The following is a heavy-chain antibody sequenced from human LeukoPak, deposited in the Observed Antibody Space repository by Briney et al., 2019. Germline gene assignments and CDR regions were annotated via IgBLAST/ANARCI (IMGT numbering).Heavy chain of an antibody. V-gene: IGHV4-59*01. CDR2: IYYSGRT. Sequence: SETLSLTCTVSGGSISSYYWSWIRQPPGKGLEWIGYIYYSGRTNYNPSLKSRVTISVDTSKNQFSLKLSSVTAADTAVYYCASLLAVAGRGYFDYWGQGTLVTVSS. CDR1: GGSISSYY. CDR3: ASLLAVAGRGYFDY. J-gene: IGHJ4*02. D-gene: IGHD6-19*01.